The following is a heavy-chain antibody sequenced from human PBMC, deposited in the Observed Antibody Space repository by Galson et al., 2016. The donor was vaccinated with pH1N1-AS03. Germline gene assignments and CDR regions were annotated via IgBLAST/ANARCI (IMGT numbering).Heavy chain of an antibody. CDR1: GYTFTNYG. CDR3: ARAAGELLSSSDY. D-gene: IGHD1-26*01. V-gene: IGHV1-18*04. CDR2: ISAHNGYT. J-gene: IGHJ4*02. Sequence: SVKVSCKASGYTFTNYGITWVRQAPGQGLEWMGWISAHNGYTKYAQKLQGRVTITTDTSTSTAYMELRSLRSDDTAVCYCARAAGELLSSSDYWGQGTLVTVSS.